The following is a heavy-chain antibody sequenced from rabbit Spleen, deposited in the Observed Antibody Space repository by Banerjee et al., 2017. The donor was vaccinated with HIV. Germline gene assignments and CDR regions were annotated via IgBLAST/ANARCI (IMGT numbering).Heavy chain of an antibody. V-gene: IGHV1S45*01. Sequence: QEQMEESGGGLVKPEGSLTLTCTASGFSFIDNYMCWVRQAPGKGLGWIACIAAGSGGTTYYANWAKGRFTISKTSSTTVTLQMTSLTAADTATYFCARDGDDAGYDFNLWGPGTLVTVS. D-gene: IGHD3-1*01. CDR3: ARDGDDAGYDFNL. CDR1: GFSFIDNY. J-gene: IGHJ4*01. CDR2: IAAGSGGTT.